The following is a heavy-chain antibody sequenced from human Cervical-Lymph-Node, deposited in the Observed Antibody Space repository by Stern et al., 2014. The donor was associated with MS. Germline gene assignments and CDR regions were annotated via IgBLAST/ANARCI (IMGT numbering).Heavy chain of an antibody. CDR2: ISWRSVNI. CDR3: AKGENSQNYVALDY. D-gene: IGHD3-16*01. J-gene: IGHJ4*02. CDR1: GFTFGDYA. Sequence: EVQLVQSGGGLVQPGRSLRISCAASGFTFGDYAMHWVRQAPGRGLAWVSSISWRSVNIGYADSVKGRFTISRDNAKNSLYLQMNSLRSEDTSLYYCAKGENSQNYVALDYWGQGTLVTISS. V-gene: IGHV3-9*01.